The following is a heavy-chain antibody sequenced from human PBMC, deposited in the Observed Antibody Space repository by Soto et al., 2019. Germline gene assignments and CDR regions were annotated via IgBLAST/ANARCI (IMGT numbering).Heavy chain of an antibody. D-gene: IGHD3-22*01. CDR1: GFTFSSYG. V-gene: IGHV3-30*18. J-gene: IGHJ4*02. CDR2: ISYDGSNK. Sequence: GGSLRLSCAASGFTFSSYGMHWVRQAPGKGLEWVAVISYDGSNKYYADSVKGRFTISRDNSKNTLYLQMNSLRAEDTAVYYCAKDSGQGDSSGYYYFDYWGQGTLVTVSS. CDR3: AKDSGQGDSSGYYYFDY.